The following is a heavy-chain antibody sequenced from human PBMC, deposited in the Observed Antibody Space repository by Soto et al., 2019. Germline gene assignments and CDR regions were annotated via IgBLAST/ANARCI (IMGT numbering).Heavy chain of an antibody. J-gene: IGHJ4*02. V-gene: IGHV3-53*01. Sequence: GGSLRLSWAACRITVSSNYMSLVRQAPGKGLEWVSVIYSGGSTYYADSVKGRFTISRDNSKNTLYLQMNSLRAEDTAVYYCARSKTRASTINYIDSWGQGILVSV. CDR1: RITVSSNY. D-gene: IGHD2-2*01. CDR3: ARSKTRASTINYIDS. CDR2: IYSGGST.